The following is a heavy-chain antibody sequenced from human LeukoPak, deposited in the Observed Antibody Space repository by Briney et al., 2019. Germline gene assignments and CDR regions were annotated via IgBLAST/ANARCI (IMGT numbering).Heavy chain of an antibody. D-gene: IGHD7-27*01. V-gene: IGHV4-59*08. CDR1: GGSISSYY. CDR2: IYYSGST. J-gene: IGHJ4*02. Sequence: SETLSLTCTVSGGSISSYYWSWIRQPLGKGLEWIGYIYYSGSTNYNPSLKSRVTISVDTSKNQFSLKLSSVTAADTAVYYCARTSNWGLPLGYFDYWGQGTLVTVSS. CDR3: ARTSNWGLPLGYFDY.